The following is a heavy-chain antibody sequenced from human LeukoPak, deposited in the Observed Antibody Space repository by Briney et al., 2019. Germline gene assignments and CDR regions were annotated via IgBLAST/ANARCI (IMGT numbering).Heavy chain of an antibody. V-gene: IGHV1-18*01. D-gene: IGHD6-19*01. Sequence: GASVKVSCKASGYTFTSYGISWVRQAPAQGLEWMGWISAYNGNTNYAQKLQGRVTMTTDTSTSTAYMELRSLRSDDTAVYYCARGPRKAVAGSFFFGNWGQGTLVTASS. CDR3: ARGPRKAVAGSFFFGN. J-gene: IGHJ4*02. CDR1: GYTFTSYG. CDR2: ISAYNGNT.